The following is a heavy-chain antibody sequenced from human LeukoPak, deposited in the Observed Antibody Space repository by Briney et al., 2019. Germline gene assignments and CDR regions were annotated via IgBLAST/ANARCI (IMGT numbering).Heavy chain of an antibody. V-gene: IGHV4-39*01. Sequence: SETLSLTCAVSGGSISSSSYYWGWIRQPPGKGLEWIGSIYYSGSTYYNPSLKSRVTISVDTSKNQFSLKLSSVTAADTAVYYCARSQPARYGMDVWGQGTTVTVSS. D-gene: IGHD1-14*01. CDR3: ARSQPARYGMDV. CDR2: IYYSGST. J-gene: IGHJ6*02. CDR1: GGSISSSSYY.